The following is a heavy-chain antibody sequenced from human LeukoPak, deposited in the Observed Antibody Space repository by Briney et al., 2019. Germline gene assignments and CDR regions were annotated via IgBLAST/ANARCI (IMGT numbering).Heavy chain of an antibody. D-gene: IGHD5/OR15-5a*01. CDR2: ISSNGGST. V-gene: IGHV3-64*01. J-gene: IGHJ4*02. Sequence: GGSLRLSCAASGFTFSSYAMHWVRQAPGKGLEYVSAISSNGGSTYYANSVKGRFTISRDNSKNTLYLQMNSLRAEDTAVYYCAKINSYGVPRGYFDYWGQGTLVTVSS. CDR1: GFTFSSYA. CDR3: AKINSYGVPRGYFDY.